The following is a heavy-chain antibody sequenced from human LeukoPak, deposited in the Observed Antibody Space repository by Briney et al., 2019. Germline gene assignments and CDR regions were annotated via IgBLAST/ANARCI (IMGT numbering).Heavy chain of an antibody. CDR1: GYTFTGYY. D-gene: IGHD3-10*01. Sequence: ASVKVSCKASGYTFTGYYMHWVRQAPGQGLEWMGRINPNSGGTNYAQKFQGRVTMTRDTSISTAYMELSRLRSDDTAVYYCAGSRRMVRGVIAYFDYWGQGTLVTVSS. CDR3: AGSRRMVRGVIAYFDY. V-gene: IGHV1-2*06. CDR2: INPNSGGT. J-gene: IGHJ4*02.